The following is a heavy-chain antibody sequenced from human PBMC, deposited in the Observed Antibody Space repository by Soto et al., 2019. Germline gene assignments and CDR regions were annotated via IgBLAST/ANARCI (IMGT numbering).Heavy chain of an antibody. CDR1: GFTFSSYA. D-gene: IGHD3-3*01. CDR2: ISYDGSNK. V-gene: IGHV3-30-3*01. CDR3: ARAATDTIFGVVSYGMDV. J-gene: IGHJ6*02. Sequence: LRLSCAASGFTFSSYAMHWVRQAPGKGLEWVAVISYDGSNKYYADSVKGRFTISRDNSKNTLYLQMNSLRAEDTAVYYCARAATDTIFGVVSYGMDVWGQGTTVTVSS.